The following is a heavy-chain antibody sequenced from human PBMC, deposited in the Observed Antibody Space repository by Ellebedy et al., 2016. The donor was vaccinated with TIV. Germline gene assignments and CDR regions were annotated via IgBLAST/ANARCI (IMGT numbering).Heavy chain of an antibody. CDR1: GGSIIDNY. CDR3: ARRGRAPGPNFYYHYAMDV. Sequence: MPSETLSLTCTVSGGSIIDNYWSWIRQPPGKGLEWIGFVYYSGSTNYNPSLKSRVTTSVDTSKNQFSLKLSSVTAADTAVYYCARRGRAPGPNFYYHYAMDVWGQGTTVTVSS. J-gene: IGHJ6*02. D-gene: IGHD4/OR15-4a*01. V-gene: IGHV4-59*01. CDR2: VYYSGST.